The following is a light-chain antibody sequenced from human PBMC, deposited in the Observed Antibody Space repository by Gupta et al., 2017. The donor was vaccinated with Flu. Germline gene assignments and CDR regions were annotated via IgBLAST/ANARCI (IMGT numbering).Light chain of an antibody. CDR2: RNT. Sequence: QSVLTQPPSASGTPGQRVTISCSGSSSNIGSNYVHWYQQLPGTALKLLICRNTQLPSRIPDRFSGSKAGTSAYLAISGLRSEDEDDYYCAAWDDSLGGPVFGGGTKLTVL. CDR3: AAWDDSLGGPV. CDR1: SSNIGSNY. V-gene: IGLV1-47*01. J-gene: IGLJ3*02.